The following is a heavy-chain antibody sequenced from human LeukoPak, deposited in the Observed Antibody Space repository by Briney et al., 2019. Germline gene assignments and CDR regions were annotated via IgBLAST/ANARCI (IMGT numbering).Heavy chain of an antibody. CDR1: GFTFGDYW. CDR2: IKQEGSEK. J-gene: IGHJ4*02. CDR3: ARDRLDF. Sequence: PGGSLRLSCAASGFTFGDYWMSWVRQAPGKGLEWVANIKQEGSEKYYVDSVKGRFTISRDNAKNSLYLQMNSLRAEDTAVYYCARDRLDFWGQGTLVTVSS. V-gene: IGHV3-7*01.